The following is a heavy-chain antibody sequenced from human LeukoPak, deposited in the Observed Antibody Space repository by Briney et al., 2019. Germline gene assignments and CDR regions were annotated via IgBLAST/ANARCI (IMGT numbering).Heavy chain of an antibody. J-gene: IGHJ4*02. V-gene: IGHV3-21*01. Sequence: GGSLRLSCAASGFTFSSYSMNWVRQAPGKGLEWVSSISSSSYIYYADSVKGRFTISRDNAKNSLYLQMNSLRAEDTAVYYCARDGAAGPYFDYWGQGTLVTVSS. CDR1: GFTFSSYS. CDR2: ISSSSYI. CDR3: ARDGAAGPYFDY. D-gene: IGHD6-13*01.